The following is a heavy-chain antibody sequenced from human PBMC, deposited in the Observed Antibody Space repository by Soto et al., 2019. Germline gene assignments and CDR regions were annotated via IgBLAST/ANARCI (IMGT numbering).Heavy chain of an antibody. D-gene: IGHD3-22*01. CDR3: AKDPEEDYYDSSGYYYY. Sequence: GGSLRLSCAASGFTFSSYAMSWVRQAPGKGLEWVSAISGSGGSTYYADSVKGRFTISRDNSKNTLNLQMNSLRAEDTAVYYCAKDPEEDYYDSSGYYYYWGQGTLVTVSS. J-gene: IGHJ4*02. CDR2: ISGSGGST. CDR1: GFTFSSYA. V-gene: IGHV3-23*01.